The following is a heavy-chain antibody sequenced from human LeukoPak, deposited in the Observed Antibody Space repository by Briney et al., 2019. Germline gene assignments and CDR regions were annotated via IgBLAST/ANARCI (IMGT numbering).Heavy chain of an antibody. V-gene: IGHV4-59*08. CDR1: GGSISSYH. CDR3: ARHTTRRPFDY. CDR2: IYYSGST. Sequence: KASETLSLTCTVSGGSISSYHWSWIRQPPGKGLEWLGYIYYSGSTNYNPSLKSRVTISVDTSKNQFSLKLTSVTAADTAVYYCARHTTRRPFDYWGQGTLVTVSS. D-gene: IGHD2/OR15-2a*01. J-gene: IGHJ4*02.